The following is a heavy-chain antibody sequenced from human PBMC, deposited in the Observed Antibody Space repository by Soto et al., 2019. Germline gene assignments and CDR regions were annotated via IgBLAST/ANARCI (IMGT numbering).Heavy chain of an antibody. V-gene: IGHV2-5*02. CDR3: ENKPMSY. J-gene: IGHJ4*02. Sequence: SGPTRFNPTDTLTLTCTFSVCSLSTSLVCGVLIRHPPGKARECLALIYCDDNKRYSPSLNTRLTITKDTSKNQVVLTVTNVDPVDKAKHQCENKPMSYWGQGTLVTVSS. CDR1: VCSLSTSLVC. CDR2: IYCDDNK.